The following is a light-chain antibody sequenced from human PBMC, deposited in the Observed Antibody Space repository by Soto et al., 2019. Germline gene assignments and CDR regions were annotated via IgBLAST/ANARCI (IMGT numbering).Light chain of an antibody. CDR1: QSVSSN. J-gene: IGKJ5*01. CDR3: QKYNDWPQIT. V-gene: IGKV3D-15*01. Sequence: EIVITQSPVTLSMTKGEITTLSCRSSQSVSSNLAWYQQRPGQAPRLLIYAAFTRHTGIPARFSGSGSGTEFTLTISSLQSEDFAVYYCQKYNDWPQITFGQGTRLAI. CDR2: AAF.